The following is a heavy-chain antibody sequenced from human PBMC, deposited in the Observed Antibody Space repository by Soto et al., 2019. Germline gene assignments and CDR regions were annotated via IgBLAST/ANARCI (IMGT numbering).Heavy chain of an antibody. V-gene: IGHV3-23*01. CDR3: AKGTYYYDSSGYYPEDSRYYYYGMDV. CDR2: ISGSGGST. Sequence: PGGSLRLSCAASGFTFSSYAMSWVRQAPGKGLEWVSAISGSGGSTYYADSVKGRFTISRDNSKNTLYLQMNSLRAEDTAVYYCAKGTYYYDSSGYYPEDSRYYYYGMDVWGQGTTVTVSS. CDR1: GFTFSSYA. J-gene: IGHJ6*02. D-gene: IGHD3-22*01.